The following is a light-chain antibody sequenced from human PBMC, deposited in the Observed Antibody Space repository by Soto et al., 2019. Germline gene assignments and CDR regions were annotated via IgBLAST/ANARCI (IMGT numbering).Light chain of an antibody. Sequence: EIVMTQSPATLSVSPGERATLSCRASHSVSSNLAWYQQKPGQAPRLLIYGASTRATGIQARFSGSGSGTEFTLTISSLQSEDFAVYYCQQDNNWPPWTFGQGNKVEIK. J-gene: IGKJ1*01. V-gene: IGKV3-15*01. CDR3: QQDNNWPPWT. CDR1: HSVSSN. CDR2: GAS.